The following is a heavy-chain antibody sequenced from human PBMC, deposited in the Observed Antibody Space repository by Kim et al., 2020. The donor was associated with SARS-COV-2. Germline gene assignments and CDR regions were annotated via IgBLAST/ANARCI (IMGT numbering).Heavy chain of an antibody. CDR2: IYYSGST. CDR3: ARGPKVAATYGGMDV. CDR1: GGSISSYY. Sequence: SETLSLTCTVSGGSISSYYWSWIRQPPGKGLEWNGYIYYSGSTNYNPSLKSRVTISVDTSKNQFSLKLSSVTAADTAVYYCARGPKVAATYGGMDVWGQGTTVTVSS. V-gene: IGHV4-59*01. J-gene: IGHJ6*02. D-gene: IGHD2-15*01.